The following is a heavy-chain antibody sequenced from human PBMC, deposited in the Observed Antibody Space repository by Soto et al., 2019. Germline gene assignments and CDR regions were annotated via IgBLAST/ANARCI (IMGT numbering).Heavy chain of an antibody. CDR2: IKPVFGSP. J-gene: IGHJ4*02. V-gene: IGHV1-69*01. CDR3: ARAGGHCSSTSCVDF. CDR1: GDTFSSYG. D-gene: IGHD2-2*01. Sequence: QVQLVQSGAEVKKPGSSVKVSCTTSGDTFSSYGINWVRLAPGQGLEWMGGIKPVFGSPVYARKFEGRLTMTADESTSTAYMQLSSLKSEDTAVYYCARAGGHCSSTSCVDFWGQGTLFTVSS.